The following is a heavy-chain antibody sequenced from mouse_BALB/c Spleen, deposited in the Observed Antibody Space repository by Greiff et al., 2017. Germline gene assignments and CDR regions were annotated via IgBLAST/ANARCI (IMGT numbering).Heavy chain of an antibody. Sequence: QVQLKESGPGLVAPSQSLSITCTVSGFSLTSYDISWIRQPPGKGLEWLGVIWTGGGTNYNSAFMSRLSISKDNSKSQVFLKMNSLQTDDTAIYYCAGGTYAMDYWGQGTSVTVSS. V-gene: IGHV2-9-2*01. J-gene: IGHJ4*01. CDR1: GFSLTSYD. D-gene: IGHD1-1*02. CDR2: IWTGGGT. CDR3: AGGTYAMDY.